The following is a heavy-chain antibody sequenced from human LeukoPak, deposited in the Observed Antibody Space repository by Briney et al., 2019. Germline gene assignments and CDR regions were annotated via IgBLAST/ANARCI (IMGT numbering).Heavy chain of an antibody. J-gene: IGHJ4*02. Sequence: LSLTCTVSGGSISSYYWSWIRQPPGKGLEWVSYISSSGSTIYYADSVKGRFTISRDNAKNSLYLQMNSLRAEDTAVYYCARDAEKGYGSGSYFDYWGQGTLVTVSS. CDR3: ARDAEKGYGSGSYFDY. CDR1: GGSISSYY. CDR2: ISSSGSTI. V-gene: IGHV3-11*01. D-gene: IGHD3-10*01.